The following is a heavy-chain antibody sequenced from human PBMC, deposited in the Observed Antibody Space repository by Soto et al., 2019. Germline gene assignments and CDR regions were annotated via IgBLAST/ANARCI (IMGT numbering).Heavy chain of an antibody. J-gene: IGHJ4*02. CDR1: GGSVSSGSYY. D-gene: IGHD5-12*01. V-gene: IGHV4-61*03. CDR2: IYYSGST. Sequence: SETLSLTCTVSGGSVSSGSYYWSWIRQPPGKGLEWIGYIYYSGSTNYNPSLKSRVTISVDTSKNHFSLKLSSVTAADRALYYWARRWARTFDYWGKGTLVTVSS. CDR3: ARRWARTFDY.